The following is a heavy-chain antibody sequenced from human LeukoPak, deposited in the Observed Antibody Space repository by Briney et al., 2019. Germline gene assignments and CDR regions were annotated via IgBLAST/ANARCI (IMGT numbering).Heavy chain of an antibody. CDR1: GFTFSSYA. CDR2: ISYDGSNK. V-gene: IGHV3-30-3*01. D-gene: IGHD4-17*01. CDR3: ARDRSGDYPDY. Sequence: GGSLRLSCAASGFTFSSYAMHWVRQAPGKGLEWVAVISYDGSNKYYADSVKGRFTISRDNSKNTLYLQMNSLRAEDTAVYYCARDRSGDYPDYWGQGTLVTVSS. J-gene: IGHJ4*02.